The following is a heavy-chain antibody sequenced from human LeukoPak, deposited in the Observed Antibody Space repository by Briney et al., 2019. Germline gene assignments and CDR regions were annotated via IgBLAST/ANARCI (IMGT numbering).Heavy chain of an antibody. CDR1: GGSISSYY. Sequence: SETLSLTCTVSGGSISSYYWSWIRQPPGNGLEWCGYIYYSGSTNYNTSLKSRVTISVDTSKNQFSLNRTSVTAAETAVYYCARDTSSWPTLEYWGQGTLVTVSS. J-gene: IGHJ4*02. CDR3: ARDTSSWPTLEY. V-gene: IGHV4-59*01. CDR2: IYYSGST. D-gene: IGHD6-13*01.